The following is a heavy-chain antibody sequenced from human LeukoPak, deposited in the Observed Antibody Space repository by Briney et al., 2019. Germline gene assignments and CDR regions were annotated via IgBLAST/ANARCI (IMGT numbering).Heavy chain of an antibody. D-gene: IGHD1-26*01. CDR2: IYYRGST. Sequence: SETLSLTCTVSGGSISSSSYYWGWIRQPPGKGLEWIGSIYYRGSTYYNPSLKSRVTISVDTSKNQFSLKPSSVTAADTAVYYCARRVHSGSYSFDYWGQGTLVTVSS. CDR3: ARRVHSGSYSFDY. V-gene: IGHV4-39*01. CDR1: GGSISSSSYY. J-gene: IGHJ4*02.